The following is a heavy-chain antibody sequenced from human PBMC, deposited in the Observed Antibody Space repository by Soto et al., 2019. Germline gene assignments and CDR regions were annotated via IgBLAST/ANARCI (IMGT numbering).Heavy chain of an antibody. CDR1: GYTFTSYA. CDR3: ASDQGELELLDH. D-gene: IGHD1-7*01. J-gene: IGHJ4*02. Sequence: ASVKVSCKASGYTFTSYAITWVRQAPGQGLEWMGWISGYNGNTKYAQKLQGRVTMTTDTSKRTAYMEMRSLRSDDTAVYYCASDQGELELLDHWGRGTLVTVSS. V-gene: IGHV1-18*04. CDR2: ISGYNGNT.